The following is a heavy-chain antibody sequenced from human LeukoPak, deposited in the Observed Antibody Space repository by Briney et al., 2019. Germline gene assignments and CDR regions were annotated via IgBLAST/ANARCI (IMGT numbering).Heavy chain of an antibody. CDR2: IKQDGSEK. J-gene: IGHJ6*03. D-gene: IGHD7-27*01. Sequence: GGSLRLSCAASGFTFSSYWMSWVRQAPGKGLEWVANIKQDGSEKYYVDSVKGRFTISRDNAKNSLYLQMNSLRAEDTAVYYCARVYATANWGYYYMDVWGKGTTVTVSS. CDR3: ARVYATANWGYYYMDV. V-gene: IGHV3-7*01. CDR1: GFTFSSYW.